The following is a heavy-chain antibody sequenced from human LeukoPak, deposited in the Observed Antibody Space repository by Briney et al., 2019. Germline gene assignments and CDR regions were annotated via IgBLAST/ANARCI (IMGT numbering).Heavy chain of an antibody. J-gene: IGHJ6*02. CDR3: ARACPSTISKYYYYDSSGYFCGMDV. CDR2: ISYDGSNK. Sequence: GGSLRLSCAASGFTFSSYAMHWVRQAPGKGLEWVAVISYDGSNKYYADSVKGRFTISRDNSKNTLYLQMNSLRAEDTAVYYCARACPSTISKYYYYDSSGYFCGMDVWGQGTTVTVSS. V-gene: IGHV3-30*04. D-gene: IGHD3-22*01. CDR1: GFTFSSYA.